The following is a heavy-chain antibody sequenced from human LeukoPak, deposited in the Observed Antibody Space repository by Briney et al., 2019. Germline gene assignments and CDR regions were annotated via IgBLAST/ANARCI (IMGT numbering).Heavy chain of an antibody. Sequence: ASVKVSCKASGYIFTNYDMHLVRQDPGQTREWIGWINTGNGNTEYLQEFQGRVIITRDTSASTAYMELSSLRSEDMAVYYCAREGPTYSSSLFVGLLGFDYCGQGNLVTVSS. D-gene: IGHD6-13*01. J-gene: IGHJ4*02. CDR1: GYIFTNYD. V-gene: IGHV1-3*03. CDR2: INTGNGNT. CDR3: AREGPTYSSSLFVGLLGFDY.